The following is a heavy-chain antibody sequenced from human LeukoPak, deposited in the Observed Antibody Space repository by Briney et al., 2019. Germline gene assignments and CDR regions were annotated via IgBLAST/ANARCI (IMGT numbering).Heavy chain of an antibody. CDR3: ARWTITIFGVVTDAFDI. CDR1: GGSISSYY. J-gene: IGHJ3*02. D-gene: IGHD3-3*01. CDR2: IYTSGST. V-gene: IGHV4-4*07. Sequence: TETLSLTCTVSGGSISSYYWSWIRQPAGKGLEWIGRIYTSGSTNYNPSLKSRVTMSVDTSKNLFSLKLSSVTAADTAVYYCARWTITIFGVVTDAFDIWGQGTMVTVSS.